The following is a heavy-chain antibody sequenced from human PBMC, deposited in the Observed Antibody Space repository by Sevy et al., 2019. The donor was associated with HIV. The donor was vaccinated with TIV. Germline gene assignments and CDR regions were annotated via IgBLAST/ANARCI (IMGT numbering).Heavy chain of an antibody. J-gene: IGHJ5*02. CDR3: AREIRYSSGPRLYNWFDP. V-gene: IGHV3-7*01. CDR1: GFTFSSYW. CDR2: IKQDGSEK. D-gene: IGHD6-19*01. Sequence: GSLRLSCAASGFTFSSYWMSWVRQAPGKGLEWVANIKQDGSEKYYVDSVKGRFTISRDNAKNSHYLQMNRLRAEDTAVYYCAREIRYSSGPRLYNWFDPWGQGTLVTVSS.